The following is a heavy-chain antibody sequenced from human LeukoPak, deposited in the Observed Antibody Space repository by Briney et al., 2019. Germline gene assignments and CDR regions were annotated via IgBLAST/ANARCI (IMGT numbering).Heavy chain of an antibody. CDR3: ARVVIAAAGEFDP. J-gene: IGHJ5*02. D-gene: IGHD6-13*01. V-gene: IGHV4-30-2*01. CDR1: GGSFSGYY. Sequence: SETLSLTCAVYGGSFSGYYWSWIRQPPGKGLEWIGYIYHSGSTYYNPSLKSRVTISVDRSKNQFSLKLSSVTAADTAMYYCARVVIAAAGEFDPWGQGTLVTVSS. CDR2: IYHSGST.